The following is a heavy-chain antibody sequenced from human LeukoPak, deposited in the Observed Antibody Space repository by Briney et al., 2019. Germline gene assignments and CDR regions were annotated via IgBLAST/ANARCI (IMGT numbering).Heavy chain of an antibody. CDR3: AKVDGIGYYYYGMDV. V-gene: IGHV3-9*01. J-gene: IGHJ6*02. Sequence: PGRSLRLSCAASGFTFDDYAMHWVRHAPGKGLEWVSGISWNSGSIAYADSVKGRFTISRDNAKNSLYLQMNSLRAEDTALYYCAKVDGIGYYYYGMDVWGQGTTVTVSS. CDR1: GFTFDDYA. D-gene: IGHD5-24*01. CDR2: ISWNSGSI.